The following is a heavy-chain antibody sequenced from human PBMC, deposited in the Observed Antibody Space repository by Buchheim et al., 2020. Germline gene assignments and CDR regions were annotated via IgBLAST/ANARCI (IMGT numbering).Heavy chain of an antibody. D-gene: IGHD1-26*01. Sequence: QVQMQESGPGLVKASEILPLICTVSGGSISSSRYYWGWIRQPPGKGLEWIGMIYYSGSTYYNPSLKSRGRVTISVDTSKNQFSLKLSSVTAAVTAVYYCARLLGGGSYDWYFDLWGRGTL. V-gene: IGHV4-39*01. CDR3: ARLLGGGSYDWYFDL. J-gene: IGHJ2*01. CDR1: GGSISSSRYY. CDR2: IYYSGST.